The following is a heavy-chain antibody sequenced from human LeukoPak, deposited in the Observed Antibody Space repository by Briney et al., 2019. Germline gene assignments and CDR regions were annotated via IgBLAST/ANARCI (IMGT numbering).Heavy chain of an antibody. CDR2: LTGSGGGT. V-gene: IGHV3-23*01. CDR3: AKEAVEYFDY. CDR1: GFTFSSYS. J-gene: IGHJ4*02. Sequence: GGSLRLSCAASGFTFSSYSMNWVRQAPGKGLEWVSALTGSGGGTYYADSVKGRFTISRDNSKNTMYLQMNSLRAEDTAVYYCAKEAVEYFDYWGQGNLVTVSS.